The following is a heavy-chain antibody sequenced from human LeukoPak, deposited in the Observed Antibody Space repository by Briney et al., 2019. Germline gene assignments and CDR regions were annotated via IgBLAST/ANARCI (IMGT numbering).Heavy chain of an antibody. Sequence: GGSLRLSCAASGFTFSSYGMHWVRQAPGKGLEWAAFIRYDGSNKYYADSVKGRFTNSRDNSKNTLYLQMNSLRAEDTAVYYCAKDMPDYYDRQPGIWGQGTMVTVSS. CDR2: IRYDGSNK. D-gene: IGHD3-22*01. CDR3: AKDMPDYYDRQPGI. J-gene: IGHJ3*02. CDR1: GFTFSSYG. V-gene: IGHV3-30*02.